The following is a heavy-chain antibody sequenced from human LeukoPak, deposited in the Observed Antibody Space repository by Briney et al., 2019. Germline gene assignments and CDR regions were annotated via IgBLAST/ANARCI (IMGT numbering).Heavy chain of an antibody. Sequence: ESLKISCKGSGYSFTTYWIGWVRQMPGKGLEWMGIIYPGDSYTRYSPSFQGQVTISVDKSISTAYLQWSSLKASDTAMYYCATPAVAGGAGFDYWGQGTLVTVSS. J-gene: IGHJ4*02. D-gene: IGHD6-19*01. V-gene: IGHV5-51*01. CDR1: GYSFTTYW. CDR3: ATPAVAGGAGFDY. CDR2: IYPGDSYT.